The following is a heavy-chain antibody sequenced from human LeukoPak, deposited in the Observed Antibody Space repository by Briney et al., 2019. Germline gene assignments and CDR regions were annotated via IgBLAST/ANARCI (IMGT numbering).Heavy chain of an antibody. CDR2: INPNSGGT. D-gene: IGHD5-12*01. CDR3: ARDSQEYRGYDVRFYNY. J-gene: IGHJ4*02. CDR1: GYTFTDYY. V-gene: IGHV1-2*02. Sequence: ASVKVSCKASGYTFTDYYVHWVRQAPGQGLEWMGWINPNSGGTYYQQKFQGRVTMTWDTSISTAYMELSRLRSDDTAVYYCARDSQEYRGYDVRFYNYWGQGTLVTVSS.